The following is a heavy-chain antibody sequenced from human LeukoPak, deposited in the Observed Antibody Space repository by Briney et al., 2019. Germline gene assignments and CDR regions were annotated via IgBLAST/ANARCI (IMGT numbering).Heavy chain of an antibody. V-gene: IGHV1-3*01. Sequence: ASVKVSCKASGYTFTSYAMHWVRQAPGQRLEWMGWINAGNGNTKYSQKFQDRVTITRDTSASTAYMELSSLRSEDTAVYYCARDLSSGWSFDCWGQGTLATVSS. CDR3: ARDLSSGWSFDC. CDR1: GYTFTSYA. D-gene: IGHD6-19*01. CDR2: INAGNGNT. J-gene: IGHJ4*02.